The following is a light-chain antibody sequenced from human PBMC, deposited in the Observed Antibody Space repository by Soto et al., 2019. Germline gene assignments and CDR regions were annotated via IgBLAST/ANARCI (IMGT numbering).Light chain of an antibody. CDR3: QQYNSDSWT. J-gene: IGKJ1*01. V-gene: IGKV1-5*01. CDR1: QSISSW. CDR2: DAS. Sequence: DIQMTRSPSTLYASVGDRVTITCLASQSISSWLAWYQQKPGKAPQLLIYDASSLESGVASRFSGSGSGTEFTLTISSLQPDDFATYYCQQYNSDSWTFGQGTKGDIK.